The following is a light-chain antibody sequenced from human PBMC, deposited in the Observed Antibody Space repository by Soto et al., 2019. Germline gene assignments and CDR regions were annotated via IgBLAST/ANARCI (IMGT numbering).Light chain of an antibody. CDR1: KNDIGVYDF. Sequence: QSALTQPPSASGSPGQSVTISCTGTKNDIGVYDFVSWYQHHPGKAPRLIIYEVVQRPSGVPDRFSGSKSGNTASLTVSGLQAADEADYFCATWDDSLNGFYVFGTGTKVTVL. V-gene: IGLV2-8*01. J-gene: IGLJ1*01. CDR2: EVV. CDR3: ATWDDSLNGFYV.